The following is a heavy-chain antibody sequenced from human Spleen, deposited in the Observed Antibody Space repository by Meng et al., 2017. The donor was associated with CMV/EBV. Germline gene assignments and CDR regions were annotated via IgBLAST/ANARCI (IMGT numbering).Heavy chain of an antibody. CDR2: IYYSGGT. CDR3: ASSIVVVPAAMGIAAAPFDY. V-gene: IGHV4-31*02. D-gene: IGHD2-2*01. Sequence: GGYFWSWIRQHPGKGLEWIGYIYYSGGTYYNPSLKSRVTISVDTSKNQFSLKLSSVTAADTAVYYCASSIVVVPAAMGIAAAPFDYWGQGTLVTVSS. CDR1: GGYF. J-gene: IGHJ4*02.